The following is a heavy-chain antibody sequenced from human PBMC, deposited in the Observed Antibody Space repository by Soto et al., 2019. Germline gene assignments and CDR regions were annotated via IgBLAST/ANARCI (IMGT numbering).Heavy chain of an antibody. CDR1: GFTFSSYS. D-gene: IGHD3-22*01. CDR3: ARGSPYDSSGYYY. Sequence: PGGSLRLSCAASGFTFSSYSMNWVRQAPGKGLEWVSVIYSGGSTYYADSVKGRFTISRDNSKNTLYLQMNSLRAEDTAVYYCARGSPYDSSGYYYWGQGTLVT. CDR2: IYSGGST. V-gene: IGHV3-66*01. J-gene: IGHJ4*02.